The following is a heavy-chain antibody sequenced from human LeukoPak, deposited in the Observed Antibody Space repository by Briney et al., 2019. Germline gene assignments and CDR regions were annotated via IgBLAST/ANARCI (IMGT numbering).Heavy chain of an antibody. D-gene: IGHD3-22*01. CDR1: GFTFSSYW. J-gene: IGHJ4*02. V-gene: IGHV3-7*01. Sequence: PGGSLRLSCAASGFTFSSYWMSWVRQAPGKGLEWVANIKQDGSEKYYVDSVKGRFPISRDNAKNSLYLQMNSLRAEDTAVYYCARVRSAWRDSSGYSYWGQGTLVTVSS. CDR2: IKQDGSEK. CDR3: ARVRSAWRDSSGYSY.